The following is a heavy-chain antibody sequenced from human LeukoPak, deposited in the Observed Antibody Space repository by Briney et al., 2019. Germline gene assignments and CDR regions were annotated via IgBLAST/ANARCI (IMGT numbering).Heavy chain of an antibody. Sequence: PGGSLRLSCAASGFTFSSYAMPWVRQAPGKGLEWVAFIWCDGSNKYSADSVKGRLTISRDNSKNTVYLQMNSLRAEDTAVYYCARDRYGSGGYYPFAYWGQGTLVTVSS. CDR3: ARDRYGSGGYYPFAY. V-gene: IGHV3-33*01. CDR1: GFTFSSYA. D-gene: IGHD3-22*01. CDR2: IWCDGSNK. J-gene: IGHJ4*02.